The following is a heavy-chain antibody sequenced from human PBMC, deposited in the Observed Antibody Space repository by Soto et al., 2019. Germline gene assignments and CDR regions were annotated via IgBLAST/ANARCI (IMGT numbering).Heavy chain of an antibody. CDR2: IYYSGST. V-gene: IGHV4-39*01. CDR3: ARLWPYSGGDCWNWFDP. Sequence: SETLSLTCTVSGGSISSSSYYWGWIRQPPGKGLEWIGSIYYSGSTYYNPSLKSRVTISVDTSKNQFSLKLSSVTAADTAVYYCARLWPYSGGDCWNWFDPWGQGTLVTVSS. CDR1: GGSISSSSYY. D-gene: IGHD2-21*02. J-gene: IGHJ5*02.